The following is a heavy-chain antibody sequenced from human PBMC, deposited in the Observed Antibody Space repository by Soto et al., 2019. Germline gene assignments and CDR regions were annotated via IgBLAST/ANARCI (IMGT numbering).Heavy chain of an antibody. CDR1: GFTFSSYA. Sequence: EVQLLESGGGLVQPGGSLRLSCAASGFTFSSYAMSWVRQAPGKGLEWVSAISGSGGSTYYADSVKGRFTISRDNSKNTLYLQMNSLRAEDTAVYYCAKVHARSGWYSHYYYGMDVWGQGTTVTVSS. CDR3: AKVHARSGWYSHYYYGMDV. D-gene: IGHD6-19*01. J-gene: IGHJ6*02. CDR2: ISGSGGST. V-gene: IGHV3-23*01.